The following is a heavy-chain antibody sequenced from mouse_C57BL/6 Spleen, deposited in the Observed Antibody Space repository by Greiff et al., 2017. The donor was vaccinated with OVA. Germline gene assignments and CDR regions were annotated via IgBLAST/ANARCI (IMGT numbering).Heavy chain of an antibody. D-gene: IGHD2-5*01. J-gene: IGHJ4*01. CDR1: GFSLTSYG. CDR2: IWSGGST. CDR3: ARDSNYEDYYAMDY. V-gene: IGHV2-2*01. Sequence: QVQLQQSGPGLVPPSQSLSITCTVSGFSLTSYGVHWVRQSPGKGLEWLGVIWSGGSTDYNAAFISRLGISKDNSKRQVFFKMNSLQADDTAIYYCARDSNYEDYYAMDYWGQGTSVTVSS.